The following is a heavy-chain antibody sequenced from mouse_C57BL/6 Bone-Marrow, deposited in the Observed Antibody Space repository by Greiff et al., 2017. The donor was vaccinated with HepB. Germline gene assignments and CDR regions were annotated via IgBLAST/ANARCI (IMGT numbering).Heavy chain of an antibody. CDR1: GYTFTSYW. Sequence: VQLQQPGAELVKPGASVKLSCKASGYTFTSYWMQWVKQRPGQGLEWIGEIDPSDSYTNYNQKFKGKATLTVDTSSSTAYMQLSSLTSEDSAVYYCARGRITTPFDYWGQGTTLTVSS. CDR3: ARGRITTPFDY. V-gene: IGHV1-50*01. CDR2: IDPSDSYT. J-gene: IGHJ2*01. D-gene: IGHD1-1*01.